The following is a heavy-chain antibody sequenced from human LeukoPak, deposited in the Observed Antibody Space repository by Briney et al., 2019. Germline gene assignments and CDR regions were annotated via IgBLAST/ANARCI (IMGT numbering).Heavy chain of an antibody. CDR1: GGSFSGYY. D-gene: IGHD6-13*01. CDR3: AREPVTGIAAAGIGFDP. CDR2: INHSGST. J-gene: IGHJ5*02. Sequence: SETLSLTCAVYGGSFSGYYWSWIRQPPGKGLEWIGEINHSGSTNYNPSLKSRVTISVDTSKNQFSLKLSSVIAADTAVYYCAREPVTGIAAAGIGFDPWGQGTLVTVSS. V-gene: IGHV4-34*01.